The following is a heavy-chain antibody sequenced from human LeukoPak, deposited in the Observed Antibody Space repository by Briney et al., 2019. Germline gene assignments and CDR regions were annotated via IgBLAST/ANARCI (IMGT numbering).Heavy chain of an antibody. CDR1: GGSISSYY. CDR3: ARSARLVPAAVMDV. V-gene: IGHV4-4*07. D-gene: IGHD2-2*01. J-gene: IGHJ6*02. Sequence: SETLSLTCTVSGGSISSYYWSWIRQPAGKGLEWIGRIYTSGSTNYNPSLKSRVTMSVDTSKNQFSLKLGSVTAADTAVYYCARSARLVPAAVMDVWGQGTTVTVSS. CDR2: IYTSGST.